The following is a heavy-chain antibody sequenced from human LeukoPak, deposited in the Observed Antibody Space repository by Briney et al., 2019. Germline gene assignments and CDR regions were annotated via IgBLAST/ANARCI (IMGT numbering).Heavy chain of an antibody. CDR3: ARSPSAGWFDP. J-gene: IGHJ5*02. CDR2: ISSSGNT. Sequence: SQTLSLTCTVSGFSIISDSYYWSWIRQPAGKGLEWIGRISSSGNTNYNPSLKSRVTISIDTSKNQFSLKLSSVTAADTAVYYCARSPSAGWFDPWGQGTLVTVSS. V-gene: IGHV4-61*02. CDR1: GFSIISDSYY.